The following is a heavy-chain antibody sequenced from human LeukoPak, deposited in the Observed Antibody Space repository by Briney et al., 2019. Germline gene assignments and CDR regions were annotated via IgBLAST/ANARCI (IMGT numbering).Heavy chain of an antibody. V-gene: IGHV3-9*02. CDR3: ARANLPGMYYDFWSGYYAFDY. CDR1: GFTSDDYA. CDR2: ISWNSGSI. Sequence: GGSLRLSCAASGFTSDDYAMHWVRQAPGKGLEWVSGISWNSGSIGYADSVKGRFTISRDNAKNSLYLQMNSLRAEDMALYYCARANLPGMYYDFWSGYYAFDYWGQGTLVTVSS. J-gene: IGHJ4*02. D-gene: IGHD3-3*01.